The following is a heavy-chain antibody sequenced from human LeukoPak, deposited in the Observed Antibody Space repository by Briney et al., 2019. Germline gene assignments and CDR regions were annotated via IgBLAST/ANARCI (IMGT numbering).Heavy chain of an antibody. CDR3: AGDSSSWHHDAFDI. CDR2: IRQDGDER. CDR1: GLIFSSYG. V-gene: IGHV3-7*01. Sequence: AGGSLRLSCEASGLIFSSYGMSWVRQAPGKGLEWVAKIRQDGDERYYVDSVKGRFTISRDNANDSLYLQMTSLRAEDTAVYYCAGDSSSWHHDAFDIWGHGTMVTVSS. J-gene: IGHJ3*02. D-gene: IGHD6-13*01.